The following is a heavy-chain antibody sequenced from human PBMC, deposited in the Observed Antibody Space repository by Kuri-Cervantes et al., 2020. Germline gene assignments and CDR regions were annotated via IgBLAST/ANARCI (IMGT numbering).Heavy chain of an antibody. CDR3: ARDHLYYYDSSGRGTRYFDI. V-gene: IGHV3-9*01. Sequence: SLKISCAASGFTFDDYAMHWVRQAPGKGLEWVSGISWKSGNIVYAESVKGRFTISRDNAKNSLYLQMNSLRAEDTALYYCARDHLYYYDSSGRGTRYFDIWGQGTMVTVSS. CDR2: ISWKSGNI. CDR1: GFTFDDYA. D-gene: IGHD3-22*01. J-gene: IGHJ3*02.